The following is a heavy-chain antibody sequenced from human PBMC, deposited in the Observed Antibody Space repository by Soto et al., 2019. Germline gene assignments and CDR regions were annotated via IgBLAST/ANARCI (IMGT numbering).Heavy chain of an antibody. CDR1: GFTFSRYE. V-gene: IGHV3-48*03. D-gene: IGHD6-13*01. Sequence: GGSLRLSCAASGFTFSRYEMNWVRQAPGKGLEWISYISTSGSTIYYADSVKGRFTISRDNAKNSLYLQMNSLRAEDTTVYYCARELAAAGSFDYWGQGTLVTVSS. J-gene: IGHJ4*02. CDR3: ARELAAAGSFDY. CDR2: ISTSGSTI.